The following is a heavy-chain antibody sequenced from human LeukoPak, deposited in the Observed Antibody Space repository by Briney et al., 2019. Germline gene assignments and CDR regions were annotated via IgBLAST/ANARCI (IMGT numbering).Heavy chain of an antibody. CDR3: ARVKGPYGTTYYYMDV. D-gene: IGHD1-1*01. CDR2: ISGSGGRT. CDR1: GLTFSSYA. V-gene: IGHV3-23*01. Sequence: GGSLRLSCAASGLTFSSYAMSWVRQAPGKGLEWVSAISGSGGRTYYADSVKGRFTISRDNSKNTLYLQMNSLRSDDTAVYYCARVKGPYGTTYYYMDVWGKGTTVTISS. J-gene: IGHJ6*03.